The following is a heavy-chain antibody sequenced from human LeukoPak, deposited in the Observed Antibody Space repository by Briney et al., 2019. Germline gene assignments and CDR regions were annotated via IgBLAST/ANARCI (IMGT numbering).Heavy chain of an antibody. J-gene: IGHJ2*01. D-gene: IGHD2-21*02. CDR3: ARDCGGDCYSGLDL. CDR2: ISSSSSYI. V-gene: IGHV3-21*01. CDR1: GFTFSSYS. Sequence: PGGSLRLSCAASGFTFSSYSMNWVRQAPGKGLEWVSSISSSSSYIYYADSVKGRFTISRDNAKNSLYLQMNSLRAEDTAVYYCARDCGGDCYSGLDLWGRGTLVTVSS.